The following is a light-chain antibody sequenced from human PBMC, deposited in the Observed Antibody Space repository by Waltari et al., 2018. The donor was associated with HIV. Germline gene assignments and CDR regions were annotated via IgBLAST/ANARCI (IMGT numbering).Light chain of an antibody. Sequence: EIVLTQSPGPLSLSPGERAAPSCRASQSVSSSYLAWYQQKPGQAPRLLIYGASSRATGIPDRFSGSGSETDFSLTINRLEPEDFAVYYCQHYGSSPFTFGPGTRVEIK. V-gene: IGKV3-20*01. CDR1: QSVSSSY. CDR2: GAS. CDR3: QHYGSSPFT. J-gene: IGKJ3*01.